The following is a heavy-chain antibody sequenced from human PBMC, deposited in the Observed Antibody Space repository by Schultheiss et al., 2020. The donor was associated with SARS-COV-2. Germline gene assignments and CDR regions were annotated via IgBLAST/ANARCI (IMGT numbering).Heavy chain of an antibody. D-gene: IGHD6-19*01. CDR2: IKQDGSEK. Sequence: GGSLRLSCAASGFTFSSYWMSWVRQAPGKGLEWVANIKQDGSEKYYVDSVKGRFTISRDNSKNTLYLQMNSLRAEDTAVYYCARARFIAVAGLMAGIDYWGQGTLVTVSS. J-gene: IGHJ4*02. CDR1: GFTFSSYW. V-gene: IGHV3-7*05. CDR3: ARARFIAVAGLMAGIDY.